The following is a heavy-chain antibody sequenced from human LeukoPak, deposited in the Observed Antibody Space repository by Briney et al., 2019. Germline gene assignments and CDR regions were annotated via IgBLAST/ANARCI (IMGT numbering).Heavy chain of an antibody. J-gene: IGHJ4*02. Sequence: SETLSLTCTVSGGSISSYYWSWIRQPAGEGLEWIGRIYTSGSTNYNPSLKSRVTMSVDTSKNQFSLKLSSVTAADTAVYYCARATMVRGVISLDYWGQGALVTVSS. CDR1: GGSISSYY. CDR2: IYTSGST. CDR3: ARATMVRGVISLDY. V-gene: IGHV4-4*07. D-gene: IGHD3-10*01.